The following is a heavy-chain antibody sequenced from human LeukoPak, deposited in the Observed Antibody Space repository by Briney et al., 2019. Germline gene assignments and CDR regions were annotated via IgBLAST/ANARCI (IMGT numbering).Heavy chain of an antibody. V-gene: IGHV3-30-3*01. CDR1: GFTFSSYA. CDR3: ASDRYNWNHGAFDI. J-gene: IGHJ3*02. Sequence: PGGSLRLSCAASGFTFSSYAMHWVRQAPDKGLEWVAVISYDGSNKYYADSVKGRFTISRDNSKNTLYLQMNSLRAEDTAVYYCASDRYNWNHGAFDIWGQGTMVTVSS. CDR2: ISYDGSNK. D-gene: IGHD1-20*01.